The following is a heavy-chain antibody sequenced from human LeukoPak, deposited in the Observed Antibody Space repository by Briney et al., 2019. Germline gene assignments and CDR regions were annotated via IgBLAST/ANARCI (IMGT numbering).Heavy chain of an antibody. CDR2: IYTSGST. CDR1: GGSISSGSYY. J-gene: IGHJ4*02. D-gene: IGHD1-26*01. CDR3: ARDTSEGATIDY. Sequence: SQTLSLTCTVSGGSISSGSYYWSWIRQPAGKGLEWIGRIYTSGSTNYNPSLKSRVTTSVDTSKNQFSLKLSSVTAADTAVYYCARDTSEGATIDYWGQGTLVTVSS. V-gene: IGHV4-61*02.